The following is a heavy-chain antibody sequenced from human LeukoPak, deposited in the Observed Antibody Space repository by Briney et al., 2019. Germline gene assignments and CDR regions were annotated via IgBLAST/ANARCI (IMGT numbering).Heavy chain of an antibody. D-gene: IGHD4-17*01. V-gene: IGHV5-51*01. J-gene: IGHJ4*02. CDR2: IYPGDSDT. Sequence: IIYPGDSDTRYSPSFQGQVTISADKSISTAYLQWSSLKASDTAMYYCARGVDGDYYFDYWGQGTLVTVSS. CDR3: ARGVDGDYYFDY.